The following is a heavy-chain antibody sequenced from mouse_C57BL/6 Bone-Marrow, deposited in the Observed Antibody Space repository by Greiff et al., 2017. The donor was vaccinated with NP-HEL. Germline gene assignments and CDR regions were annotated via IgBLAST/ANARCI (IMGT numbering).Heavy chain of an antibody. CDR1: GFTFSSYA. V-gene: IGHV5-4*03. D-gene: IGHD1-1*01. Sequence: EVKLVESGGGLVKPGGSLKLSCAASGFTFSSYAMSWVRQTPEKRLEWVATISDGGSYTYYPDNVKGRFTISRDNAKNTLYLQMSHLKSEDTAMYYCARYGPFDYGSSHCYFDVWGTGTTVTVSS. J-gene: IGHJ1*03. CDR2: ISDGGSYT. CDR3: ARYGPFDYGSSHCYFDV.